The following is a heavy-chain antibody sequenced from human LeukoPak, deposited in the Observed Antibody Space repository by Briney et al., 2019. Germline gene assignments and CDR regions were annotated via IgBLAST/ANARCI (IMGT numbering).Heavy chain of an antibody. CDR3: ATAATMVRGATGVFDY. Sequence: PSETLSLTCAVYGESFSGYYWSWIRQPPGKGLEWIGEINHSGSTNYNPSLKSRVTISVDTSKNQFSLKLSSVIAADTAVYYCATAATMVRGATGVFDYWGQGTLVTVSS. CDR2: INHSGST. CDR1: GESFSGYY. J-gene: IGHJ4*02. V-gene: IGHV4-34*01. D-gene: IGHD3-10*01.